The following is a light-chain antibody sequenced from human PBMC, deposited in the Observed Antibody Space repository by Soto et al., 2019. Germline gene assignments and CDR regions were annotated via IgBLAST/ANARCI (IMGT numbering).Light chain of an antibody. CDR3: SSYIGTTLLV. J-gene: IGLJ1*01. V-gene: IGLV2-14*01. CDR2: DVS. Sequence: QSALTQPASVSGSPGQSITISCTGTSSDVGGYNYVSWYQQHPGKAPKLMIYDVSNRPSGVSNRFSGSKSGTTASLTISGLQSEDEADYYRSSYIGTTLLVFGTGTKVTVL. CDR1: SSDVGGYNY.